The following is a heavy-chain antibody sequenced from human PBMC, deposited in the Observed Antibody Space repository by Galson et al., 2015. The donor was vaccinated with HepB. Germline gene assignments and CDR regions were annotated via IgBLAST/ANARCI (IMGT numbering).Heavy chain of an antibody. CDR1: GESFSTYS. J-gene: IGHJ4*02. Sequence: SETLSLTCGVSGESFSTYSWTWIRQFPGMGLEWIGEINHSGRTNYKPSLKSRVTISLDTSKHQLSLRLTLVTAADTAVYYCARGGVISFGGPFVVPYFFDYWSQGTLVTVSS. D-gene: IGHD3-16*01. CDR3: ARGGVISFGGPFVVPYFFDY. CDR2: INHSGRT. V-gene: IGHV4-34*01.